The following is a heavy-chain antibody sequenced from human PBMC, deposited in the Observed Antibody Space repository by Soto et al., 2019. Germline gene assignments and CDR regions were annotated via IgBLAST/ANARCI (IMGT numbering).Heavy chain of an antibody. Sequence: NLLQSGGGLVSPGGSLRLSCAASGFSFSNFAMSWVRQAPGTGLEWVSSISGSGDKTYYLDSVKGRFTISRDNSKNTLYLHINRLGAEDSDVYFCAKDYASTWYWYFDPWGQGTLVTVSS. J-gene: IGHJ5*02. CDR2: ISGSGDKT. D-gene: IGHD6-13*01. V-gene: IGHV3-23*01. CDR3: AKDYASTWYWYFDP. CDR1: GFSFSNFA.